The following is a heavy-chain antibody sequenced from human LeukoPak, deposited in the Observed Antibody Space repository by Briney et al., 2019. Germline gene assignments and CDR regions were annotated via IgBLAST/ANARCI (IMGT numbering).Heavy chain of an antibody. CDR3: ARSYVGLGAPDY. V-gene: IGHV3-21*01. J-gene: IGHJ4*02. CDR2: ISSSSRYI. D-gene: IGHD1-26*01. CDR1: RFTFSSYS. Sequence: GGSLRLSCAASRFTFSSYSMNWVRQAPGKGLEWVSSISSSSRYIYNADSLKGRFTISRDNAKNSLYLQMNSLRAEDTAVYYCARSYVGLGAPDYWGQGTLVTVSS.